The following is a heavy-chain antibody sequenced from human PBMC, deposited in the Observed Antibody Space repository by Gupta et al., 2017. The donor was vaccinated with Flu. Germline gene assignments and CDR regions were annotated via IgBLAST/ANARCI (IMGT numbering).Heavy chain of an antibody. CDR3: ARDKWQQLVQGYYFDY. CDR1: GFTFSSYS. J-gene: IGHJ4*02. D-gene: IGHD6-13*01. V-gene: IGHV3-21*01. Sequence: EVQLVESGGGLVKPGGSLRLSCAASGFTFSSYSMNWVRQAPGKGLEWVSSISSSSSYIYYADSVKGRFTISRDNAKNSLYLQMNSLRAEDTAVYYCARDKWQQLVQGYYFDYWGQGTLVTVSS. CDR2: ISSSSSYI.